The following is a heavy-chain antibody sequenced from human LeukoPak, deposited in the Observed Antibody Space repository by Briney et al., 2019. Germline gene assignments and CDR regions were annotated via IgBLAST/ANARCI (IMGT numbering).Heavy chain of an antibody. CDR2: ISSSGGST. CDR3: ARGRVDTLTGVFDY. Sequence: GGSLRLSCAASGFTFSSYDMYWVRQAPGKGLEYVSAISSSGGSTYFGNSVKGRFTISRDNSKNTLYLQMGSLRAEDMGVYYCARGRVDTLTGVFDYWGQGTLVTVSS. V-gene: IGHV3-64*01. D-gene: IGHD3-9*01. CDR1: GFTFSSYD. J-gene: IGHJ4*02.